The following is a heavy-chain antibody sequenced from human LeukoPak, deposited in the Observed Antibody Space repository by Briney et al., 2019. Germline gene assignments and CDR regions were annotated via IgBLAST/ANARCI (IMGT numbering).Heavy chain of an antibody. D-gene: IGHD1-26*01. CDR2: ISYDGSNK. CDR3: ARDRNSGSYFDY. J-gene: IGHJ4*02. V-gene: IGHV3-30-3*01. CDR1: GFTFSSYA. Sequence: GSLRLSCAASGFTFSSYAMHWVRQAPGKGLEWVAVISYDGSNKYYADSVKGRFTISRDNSKNTLYLQMNSLRAEDTAVYYCARDRNSGSYFDYWGQGTLVTVSS.